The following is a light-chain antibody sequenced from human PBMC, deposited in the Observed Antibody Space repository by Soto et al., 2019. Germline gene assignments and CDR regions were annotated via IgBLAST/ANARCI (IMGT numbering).Light chain of an antibody. CDR3: QQRSNWPST. Sequence: EIVLTQSPATLSLSPGERATLSCRASQSVSSYLAWYQQKPGHAPRLLIYDASNRATGIPARFSGSGSGTDFTLTISSLEPDDFAVYYCQQRSNWPSTFGPGTKVDIK. V-gene: IGKV3-11*01. CDR2: DAS. J-gene: IGKJ3*01. CDR1: QSVSSY.